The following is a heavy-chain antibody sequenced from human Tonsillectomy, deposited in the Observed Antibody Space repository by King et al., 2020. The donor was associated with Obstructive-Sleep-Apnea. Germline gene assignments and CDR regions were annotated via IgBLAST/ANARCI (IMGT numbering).Heavy chain of an antibody. V-gene: IGHV4-39*07. Sequence: QLQESGPGLVKPSETLSLTCTVSGGSISSSSYYWGWIRQPPGKGLEWIGSINYSGSTYHNPSLKSRVTISVDTSKNQFSLKLSSVTAADTAVYYCASDLIVATGTFGYWGQGTLVTVSS. J-gene: IGHJ4*02. CDR1: GGSISSSSYY. CDR3: ASDLIVATGTFGY. CDR2: INYSGST. D-gene: IGHD6-13*01.